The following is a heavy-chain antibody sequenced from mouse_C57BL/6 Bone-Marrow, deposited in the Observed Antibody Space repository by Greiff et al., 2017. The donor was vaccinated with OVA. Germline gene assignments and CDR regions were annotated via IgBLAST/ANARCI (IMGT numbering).Heavy chain of an antibody. CDR2: ISNLAYSI. J-gene: IGHJ4*01. D-gene: IGHD1-1*01. Sequence: EVNLVESGGGLVQPGGSLKLSCAASGFTFSDYGMAWVRQAPRKGPEWVAFISNLAYSIYYADTVTGRFTISRENAKNTLYLEMSSLRSEDTAMYYCARPGYYGSSFYAMDYWGQGTSVTVSS. CDR1: GFTFSDYG. CDR3: ARPGYYGSSFYAMDY. V-gene: IGHV5-15*01.